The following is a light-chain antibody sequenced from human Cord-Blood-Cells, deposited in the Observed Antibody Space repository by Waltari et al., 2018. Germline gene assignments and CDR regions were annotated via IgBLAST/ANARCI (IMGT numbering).Light chain of an antibody. CDR3: QQYGSSPYT. CDR1: QSVSSSY. J-gene: IGKJ2*01. V-gene: IGKV3-20*01. CDR2: VAS. Sequence: DIVSTQSPGTPPLSPVARATLSCRASQSVSSSYLAWYQQKPGQAPRLLIYVASSRATGIPDRFSGSGSGTDCTLTFSRLEPEDFAVYYCQQYGSSPYTFGQGTKLEIK.